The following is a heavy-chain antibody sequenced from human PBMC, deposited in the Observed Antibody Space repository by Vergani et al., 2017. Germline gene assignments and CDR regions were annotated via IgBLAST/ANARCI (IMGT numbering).Heavy chain of an antibody. CDR3: AREGGVRYYGSGNFDY. V-gene: IGHV3-21*01. J-gene: IGHJ4*02. CDR2: ISSSSSYI. Sequence: EVQLVESGGGLVKPGGSLRLSCAASGFTFSSYSMNWVRQAPGKGLEWVSSISSSSSYIYYADSVKGRFTISRDNAKNSLYLQMNSLRAEDTAVYYCAREGGVRYYGSGNFDYWGQGTLVTVSS. D-gene: IGHD3-10*01. CDR1: GFTFSSYS.